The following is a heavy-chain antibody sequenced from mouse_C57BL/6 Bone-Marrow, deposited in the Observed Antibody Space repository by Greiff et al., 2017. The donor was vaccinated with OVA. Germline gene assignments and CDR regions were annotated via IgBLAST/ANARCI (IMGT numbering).Heavy chain of an antibody. Sequence: QVQLQQSGAELARPGASVKLSCKASGYTFTSYGISWVKQRTGQGLEWIGEIYPRSGNTYYNEKFKGKATLTADKSSSTAYMELRSLTSEDSAVYFCARDRQLPYCYAMDYWGQGASVTVSS. CDR3: ARDRQLPYCYAMDY. CDR1: GYTFTSYG. J-gene: IGHJ4*01. CDR2: IYPRSGNT. V-gene: IGHV1-81*01. D-gene: IGHD6-1*01.